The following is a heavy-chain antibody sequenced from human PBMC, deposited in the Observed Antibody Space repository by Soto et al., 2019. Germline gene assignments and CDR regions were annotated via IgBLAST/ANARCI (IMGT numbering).Heavy chain of an antibody. CDR2: ISYDGSNK. D-gene: IGHD3-3*01. J-gene: IGHJ2*01. CDR3: AKERWNGRLYWYFDL. V-gene: IGHV3-30*18. Sequence: QVQLVESGGGVVQPGRSLRLSCAASGFTFSSYGMHWVRQAPGKGLEWVAVISYDGSNKYYADSVKGRFTISRDNSKNTLYLQMNSLRAEDTAVYYCAKERWNGRLYWYFDLWGRGTLVTVSS. CDR1: GFTFSSYG.